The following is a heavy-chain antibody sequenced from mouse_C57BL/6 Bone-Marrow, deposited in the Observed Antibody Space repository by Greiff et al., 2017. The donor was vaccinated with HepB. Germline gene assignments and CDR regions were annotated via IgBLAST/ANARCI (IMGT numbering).Heavy chain of an antibody. V-gene: IGHV10-1*01. D-gene: IGHD4-1*01. Sequence: EVMLVESGGGLVQPKGSLKLSCAASGFSFNTYAMNWVRQAPGKGLEWVARIRSKSNNYATYYADSVKDRFTISRDDSESMLYLQMNNLKTEDTAMYYCVRRAWGAMDYWGQGTSVTVSS. J-gene: IGHJ4*01. CDR2: IRSKSNNYAT. CDR1: GFSFNTYA. CDR3: VRRAWGAMDY.